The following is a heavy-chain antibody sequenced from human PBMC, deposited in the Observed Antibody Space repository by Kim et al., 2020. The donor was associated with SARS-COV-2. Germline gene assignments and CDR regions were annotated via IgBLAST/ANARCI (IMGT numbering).Heavy chain of an antibody. CDR3: ARGVAGVGTTDY. V-gene: IGHV4-34*01. J-gene: IGHJ4*02. D-gene: IGHD6-19*01. Sequence: NYNPSLKSRVTISVDTSKNQFSLKLSSVSAADTAVYYCARGVAGVGTTDYWGQGTLVTVSS.